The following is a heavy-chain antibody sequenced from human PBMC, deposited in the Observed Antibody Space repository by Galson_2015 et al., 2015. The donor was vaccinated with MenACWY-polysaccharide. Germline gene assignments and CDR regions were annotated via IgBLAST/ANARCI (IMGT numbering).Heavy chain of an antibody. Sequence: SLRLSCAASGLKFRGSGMHWVRQAPGKGLEWVAVIQYDGSQKQYIDSVKGRFTISRDNSKNTLYLEMNSLRAEDTALYYCAREGSRIVFHACDVWGQGTMVIVSS. V-gene: IGHV3-33*01. J-gene: IGHJ3*01. CDR2: IQYDGSQK. CDR1: GLKFRGSG. CDR3: AREGSRIVFHACDV. D-gene: IGHD3-10*02.